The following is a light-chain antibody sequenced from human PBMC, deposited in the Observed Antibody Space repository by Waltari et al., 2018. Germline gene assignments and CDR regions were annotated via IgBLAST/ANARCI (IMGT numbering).Light chain of an antibody. J-gene: IGKJ1*01. CDR3: QKYVRLPAT. Sequence: EIVLTQSPGTLSLSPGERATLSCRASQSVGRSLAWYQQKPGQATRLLIYDASSRATGIPDRFSGSGSGTDFSLTISRLEPEDFAVYYCQKYVRLPATFGQGTKVEIK. CDR2: DAS. CDR1: QSVGRS. V-gene: IGKV3-20*01.